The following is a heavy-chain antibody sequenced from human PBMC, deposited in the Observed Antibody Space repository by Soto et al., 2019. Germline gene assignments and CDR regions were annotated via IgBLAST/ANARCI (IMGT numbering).Heavy chain of an antibody. Sequence: GGSLRLSCAASGFTFSDYYMSWIRQAPGKGLEWVSYISSSSSYTNYADSVKGRFTISRDNAKNSLYLQMNSLRAEDTAVYYCARDGPPSEVPITNYYYYYGMDVWGQGTTVTVSS. CDR3: ARDGPPSEVPITNYYYYYGMDV. CDR2: ISSSSSYT. CDR1: GFTFSDYY. V-gene: IGHV3-11*06. J-gene: IGHJ6*02.